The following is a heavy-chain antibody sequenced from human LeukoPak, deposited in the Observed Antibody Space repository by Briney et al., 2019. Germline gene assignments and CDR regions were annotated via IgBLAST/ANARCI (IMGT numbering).Heavy chain of an antibody. V-gene: IGHV1-8*01. Sequence: ASVKVSCKASGYTFTSYDINWVRQATGQGLEWMGWMNPNSGNTGYSQNFPGRVTMTRNTYISTAYMELSSLRSEDTAVYYCARWDFWRGYQNDYWGQGTLVTVSS. J-gene: IGHJ4*02. CDR3: ARWDFWRGYQNDY. CDR1: GYTFTSYD. D-gene: IGHD3-3*01. CDR2: MNPNSGNT.